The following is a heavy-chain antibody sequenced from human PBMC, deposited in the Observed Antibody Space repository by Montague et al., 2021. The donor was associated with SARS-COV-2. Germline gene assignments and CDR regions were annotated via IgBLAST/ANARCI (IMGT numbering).Heavy chain of an antibody. D-gene: IGHD3-10*01. CDR2: ITGTNNGI. V-gene: IGHV3-11*01. Sequence: SLRLSCAGSGFTFSDFYINWVRQAPGKGLEWLSFITGTNNGICYSDSVKGRFTVSRDNAHSSVYLHLDSLTAEDTAVYYCARSLFYGSGGYFDFWGQGTLVAVSS. CDR3: ARSLFYGSGGYFDF. CDR1: GFTFSDFY. J-gene: IGHJ4*02.